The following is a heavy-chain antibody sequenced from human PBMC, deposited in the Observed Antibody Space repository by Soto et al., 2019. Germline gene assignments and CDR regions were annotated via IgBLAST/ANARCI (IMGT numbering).Heavy chain of an antibody. D-gene: IGHD6-19*01. J-gene: IGHJ4*02. CDR3: ARPRSQWLVGDFDY. V-gene: IGHV3-30-3*01. CDR1: GFTFSSYA. CDR2: ISYDGSNK. Sequence: GGSLRLSCAASGFTFSSYAMHWVRQAPGKGLEWVAVISYDGSNKYYADSVKGRFTISRDNSKNTLYLQMNSLRAEDTAVYYCARPRSQWLVGDFDYWGQGTLVTVSS.